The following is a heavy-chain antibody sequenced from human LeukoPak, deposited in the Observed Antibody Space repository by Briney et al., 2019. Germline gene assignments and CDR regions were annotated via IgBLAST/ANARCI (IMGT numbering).Heavy chain of an antibody. V-gene: IGHV3-23*01. CDR1: EFTFSNYG. Sequence: PGGSLRLSCVASEFTFSNYGMSWVRQAPGKGLEWVSGIISTGGNTYYADSVKGRFTISRDNSKNTLYLQMNSLRPEDTAVYYCAKDNGGYDILTGTWGQGTLVTVSS. D-gene: IGHD3-9*01. J-gene: IGHJ4*02. CDR2: IISTGGNT. CDR3: AKDNGGYDILTGT.